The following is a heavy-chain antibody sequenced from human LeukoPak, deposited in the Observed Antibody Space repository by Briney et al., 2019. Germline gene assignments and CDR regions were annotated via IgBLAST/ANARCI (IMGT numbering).Heavy chain of an antibody. CDR2: IYYSGST. V-gene: IGHV4-39*01. CDR1: GGSISSSSYY. CDR3: ARHEVGATFDY. D-gene: IGHD1-26*01. Sequence: PSETLPLTCTVSGGSISSSSYYWGWIRQPPGKGLEWIGSIYYSGSTYYNPSLKSRVTISVDTSKNQFSLKLSSVTAADTAVYYCARHEVGATFDYWGQGTLVTVSS. J-gene: IGHJ4*02.